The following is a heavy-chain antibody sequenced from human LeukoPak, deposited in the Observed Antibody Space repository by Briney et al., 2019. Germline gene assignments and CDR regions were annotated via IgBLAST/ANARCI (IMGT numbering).Heavy chain of an antibody. V-gene: IGHV3-9*01. J-gene: IGHJ6*02. D-gene: IGHD2-8*01. Sequence: PGGSLGLSCAASGFTFDDYAMHWVRQAPGKGLEWVSGISWNSGSIGYADSVKGRFTISRDNAKNSLYLQMNSLRAEDTALYYCAKEMVPNSYYYGMDVWGQGTTVTVSS. CDR1: GFTFDDYA. CDR2: ISWNSGSI. CDR3: AKEMVPNSYYYGMDV.